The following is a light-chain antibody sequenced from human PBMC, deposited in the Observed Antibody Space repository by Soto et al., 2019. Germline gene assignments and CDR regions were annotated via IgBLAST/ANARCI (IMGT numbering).Light chain of an antibody. Sequence: DIQMNPSPSTLSPSLGDRVNITCRASQGISNYVAWYQQKPGKAPKLLIYAASTLQSGVPSRFSCSGSGTEFTLTISSLQPEDFATYYCQQLGSYPITFGQGTRLQIK. CDR1: QGISNY. J-gene: IGKJ5*01. CDR2: AAS. V-gene: IGKV1-9*01. CDR3: QQLGSYPIT.